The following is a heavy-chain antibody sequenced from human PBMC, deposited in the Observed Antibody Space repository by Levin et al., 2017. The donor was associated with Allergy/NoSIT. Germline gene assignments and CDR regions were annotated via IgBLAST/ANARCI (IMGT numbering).Heavy chain of an antibody. CDR3: SAGWVDLDY. V-gene: IGHV5-51*01. D-gene: IGHD6-19*01. CDR2: IYPGDPET. J-gene: IGHJ4*02. CDR1: GNSFTKYW. Sequence: ESLKISCKGSGNSFTKYWIAWVRQMPGKGLEWMGIIYPGDPETRYSPSFQGQVTISADKSISTAYLQWSSLKASDTAMYYCSAGWVDLDYWGQGTLVTVSS.